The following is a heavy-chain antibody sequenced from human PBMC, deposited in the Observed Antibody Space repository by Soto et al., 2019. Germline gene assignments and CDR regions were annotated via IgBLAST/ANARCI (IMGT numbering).Heavy chain of an antibody. D-gene: IGHD3-22*01. CDR3: AKGAGGYPYYYYGMDV. J-gene: IGHJ6*02. Sequence: GGSLRLSCAASGFTFSNHAMNWVRQAPGKGLEWVSGISGGGGSTYYADSVKGRFSISRDNSKTTVYLQMNSLRADDTAVYSCAKGAGGYPYYYYGMDVWGQGTTVTVSS. V-gene: IGHV3-23*01. CDR1: GFTFSNHA. CDR2: ISGGGGST.